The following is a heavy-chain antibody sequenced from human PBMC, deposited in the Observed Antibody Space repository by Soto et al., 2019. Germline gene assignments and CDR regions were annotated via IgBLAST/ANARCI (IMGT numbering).Heavy chain of an antibody. J-gene: IGHJ5*02. CDR1: CYTFTSYG. V-gene: IGHV1-18*01. CDR2: RSPYNGNK. Sequence: ASVKGSCKASCYTFTSYGISWVRQAPGQGLEWMGWRSPYNGNKTYAQQLQGSVTMTRDTSTSTAYMELRALSSDATAVYYCARGGRGFWFEPWGQGTLVTVSS. CDR3: ARGGRGFWFEP.